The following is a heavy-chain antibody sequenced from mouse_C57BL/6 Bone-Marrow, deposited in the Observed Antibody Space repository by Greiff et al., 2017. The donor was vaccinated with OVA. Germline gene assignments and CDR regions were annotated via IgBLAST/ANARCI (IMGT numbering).Heavy chain of an antibody. D-gene: IGHD2-14*01. CDR3: VRQGYCYARDY. V-gene: IGHV10-1*01. CDR2: IRSKSNNYAT. J-gene: IGHJ4*01. Sequence: EVKLVESGGGLVQPKGSLKLSCAASGFSFNTYAMNWVRQAPGKGLEWVARIRSKSNNYATYYADSVKDRFTISRDDSESMLYLQMNNVKTEDTAMYYCVRQGYCYARDYWGQGTSVTVSS. CDR1: GFSFNTYA.